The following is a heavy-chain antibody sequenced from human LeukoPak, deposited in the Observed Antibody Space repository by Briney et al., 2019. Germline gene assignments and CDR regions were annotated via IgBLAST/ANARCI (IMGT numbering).Heavy chain of an antibody. CDR1: GFTFSSYW. V-gene: IGHV3-7*01. CDR3: ARDCSGGGCYSFYY. J-gene: IGHJ4*02. Sequence: GGSLRLSCAASGFTFSSYWMSWVRQAPGKGLEWVANINQDGREKYYVDSVRGRFTISRDSAKNSLYLQMSGLRAEDTAVYYCARDCSGGGCYSFYYWGQGSLVTVS. D-gene: IGHD2-15*01. CDR2: INQDGREK.